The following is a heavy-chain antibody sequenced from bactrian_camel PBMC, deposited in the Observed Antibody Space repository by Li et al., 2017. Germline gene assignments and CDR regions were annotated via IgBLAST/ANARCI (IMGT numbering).Heavy chain of an antibody. CDR1: GYTHTKYC. D-gene: IGHD1*01. CDR2: INTRGVI. V-gene: IGHV3S55*01. Sequence: HVQLVESGGGSVRAGGSLRLSCAHSGYTHTKYCMAWFRQAPGKERDGVAAINTRGVIEYADSVKGRFTISKDSAQPILYLQMNNLQPEDTARYICAAEGYGHGGEWCSPKAVFGYYGQGTQVTVS. J-gene: IGHJ4*01.